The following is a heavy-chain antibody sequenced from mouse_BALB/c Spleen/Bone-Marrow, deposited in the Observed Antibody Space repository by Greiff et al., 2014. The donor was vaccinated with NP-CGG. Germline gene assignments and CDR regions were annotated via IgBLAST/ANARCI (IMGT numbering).Heavy chain of an antibody. Sequence: VQLQQSGAELVRPGTSAKVSCKASGYAFTNYLIEWIKQRPGQGLEWIGVSNPGSGGTNYNEKFKGKATLTADKSSSTAYMQLSSLTSDDSAVYFCAREIVRGFAYWGQGTLVTVSA. V-gene: IGHV1-54*01. J-gene: IGHJ3*01. CDR3: AREIVRGFAY. D-gene: IGHD3-2*01. CDR2: SNPGSGGT. CDR1: GYAFTNYL.